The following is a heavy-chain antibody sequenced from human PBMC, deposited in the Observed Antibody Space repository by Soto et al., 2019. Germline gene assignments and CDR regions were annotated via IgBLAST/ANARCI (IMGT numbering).Heavy chain of an antibody. CDR3: TRLKDSCSGGSCYYDP. D-gene: IGHD2-15*01. J-gene: IGHJ5*02. Sequence: AGGSLRLSCAASGFTFSGSAMHWVRQASGKGLEWVGRIKSKANNYATAYAASVKGRFTISRYDSKNTAYLQMNSLKTEDTAVYYCTRLKDSCSGGSCYYDPWGQGTLVTVSS. CDR1: GFTFSGSA. V-gene: IGHV3-73*01. CDR2: IKSKANNYAT.